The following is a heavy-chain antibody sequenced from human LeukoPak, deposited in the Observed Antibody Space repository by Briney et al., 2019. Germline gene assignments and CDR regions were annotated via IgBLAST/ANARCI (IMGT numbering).Heavy chain of an antibody. CDR1: GFTFSSYS. Sequence: GGSLRLSCAASGFTFSSYSMNWVRQAPGKGLEWVSSISSSSSYIYYADSVKGRFTISRDNAKNSLYLQMNSLKAEDTAVYYCARGPAEEVGYFDYRGQGTLVTVSS. J-gene: IGHJ4*02. D-gene: IGHD2-2*01. CDR3: ARGPAEEVGYFDY. CDR2: ISSSSSYI. V-gene: IGHV3-21*01.